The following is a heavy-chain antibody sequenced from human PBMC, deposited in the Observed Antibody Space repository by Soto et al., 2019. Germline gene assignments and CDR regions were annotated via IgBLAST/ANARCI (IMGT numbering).Heavy chain of an antibody. D-gene: IGHD6-19*01. CDR3: AGDPGKQWSYGMDV. CDR2: IYYSGST. Sequence: PSETLSLTCTVSGGSISSGGYYWSWIRQHPGKGLEWIGYIYYSGSTYYNPSLKSRVTISVDTSKNQFSLKLSSVTAADTAVYYCAGDPGKQWSYGMDVWGQGTTVTVSS. V-gene: IGHV4-31*03. CDR1: GGSISSGGYY. J-gene: IGHJ6*02.